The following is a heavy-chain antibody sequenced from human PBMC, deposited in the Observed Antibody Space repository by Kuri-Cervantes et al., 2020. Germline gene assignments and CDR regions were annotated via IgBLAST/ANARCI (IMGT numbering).Heavy chain of an antibody. J-gene: IGHJ4*02. Sequence: ASVKVSCKTSGYTLTNYGITWVRQAPGHGPEWMGWISGYNGNTNLAQKFQGRVTMTTDTSTGTVYMELRSLTSDDTAVYYCARAPAGIAARPLDYWGQGTLVTVSS. CDR2: ISGYNGNT. D-gene: IGHD6-6*01. CDR1: GYTLTNYG. CDR3: ARAPAGIAARPLDY. V-gene: IGHV1-18*01.